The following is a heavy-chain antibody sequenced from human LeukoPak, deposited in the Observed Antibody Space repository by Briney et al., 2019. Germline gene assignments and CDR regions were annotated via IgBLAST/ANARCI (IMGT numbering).Heavy chain of an antibody. V-gene: IGHV3-48*01. J-gene: IGHJ4*02. CDR3: AREPPYDSSGYYGDY. D-gene: IGHD3-22*01. Sequence: GGSLRLSCAASGFTFSSYNMNWVRQAPGKGLEWVSYISNSSSTIYYADSVKGRFTISRDNAKNSLYLQINSLRAEDTAVYYCAREPPYDSSGYYGDYWGQGTLVTVSS. CDR1: GFTFSSYN. CDR2: ISNSSSTI.